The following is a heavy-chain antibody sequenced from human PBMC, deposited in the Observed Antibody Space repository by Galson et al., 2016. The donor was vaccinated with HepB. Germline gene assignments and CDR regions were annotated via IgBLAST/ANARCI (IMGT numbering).Heavy chain of an antibody. CDR2: SSTKGDT. CDR3: ARDWSREMPTITDV. D-gene: IGHD5-24*01. J-gene: IGHJ4*02. Sequence: SVKVSCKASGYNFMNYGISWVRQAPGQGPEWMGWSSTKGDTNYAQRFQDRVTMTKDTSTSTAYMELRSLRSDDTALYYCARDWSREMPTITDVWGQGTLVTVSS. V-gene: IGHV1-18*04. CDR1: GYNFMNYG.